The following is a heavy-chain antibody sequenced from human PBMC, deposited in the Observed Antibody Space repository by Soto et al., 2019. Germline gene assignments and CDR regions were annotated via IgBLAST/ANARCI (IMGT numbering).Heavy chain of an antibody. D-gene: IGHD5-18*01. J-gene: IGHJ5*02. CDR3: ARVARSGHSYGNNWFDP. CDR2: VFYTGRA. V-gene: IGHV4-59*12. CDR1: GGSLGSDY. Sequence: PSKTLSVACTVAGGSLGSDYWSWVRQRQGNGQEWIGCVFYTGRANYNPSLKSRVTISVDTSKNQFSLKLCSVTAAETAVYYCARVARSGHSYGNNWFDPCGQETLVTVAS.